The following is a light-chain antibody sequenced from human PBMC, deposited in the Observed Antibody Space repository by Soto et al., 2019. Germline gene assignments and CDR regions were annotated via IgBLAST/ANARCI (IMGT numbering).Light chain of an antibody. CDR1: QSVSSY. V-gene: IGKV3-11*01. J-gene: IGKJ3*01. CDR3: QQRSNWPPFT. CDR2: DAS. Sequence: EIVLTQSPATLSLSPGERATLSCGASQSVSSYLAWYQQKPGQAPRLLIYDASNRATGIPARFSGSGSGTDFTLTISSLEHEDFAVYYCQQRSNWPPFTFGPGTKVDIK.